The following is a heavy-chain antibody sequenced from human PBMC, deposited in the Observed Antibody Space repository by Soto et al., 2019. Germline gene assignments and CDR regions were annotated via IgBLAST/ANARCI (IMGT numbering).Heavy chain of an antibody. J-gene: IGHJ4*02. CDR3: ARSLTSGDY. CDR1: GYTFTSFY. CDR2: INPNGGST. Sequence: QVQLVQSGAEVKNPGASVKVSCKASGYTFTSFYIHWVRQAPGQGLEWMSIINPNGGSTNYAQKLQGRVTLTRDTSTNTVYMELSSLRSEDTAVYYCARSLTSGDYWGQGTLVTVSS. V-gene: IGHV1-46*01.